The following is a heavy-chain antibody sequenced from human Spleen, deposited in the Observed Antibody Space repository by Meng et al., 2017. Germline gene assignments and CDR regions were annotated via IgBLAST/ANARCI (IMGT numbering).Heavy chain of an antibody. CDR3: TKNDFYCLGY. D-gene: IGHD2-21*01. V-gene: IGHV4-4*02. Sequence: VQLQGPGPGLVKPSGTLSLTCAVSGGSISSDNWWSWVRQPPGKGLEWIGEIYHSGSTNYNPSLKSRITISVDKPKNQFSLTLSSVTAADTAVYYCTKNDFYCLGYWGQGTLVTVSS. J-gene: IGHJ4*02. CDR2: IYHSGST. CDR1: GGSISSDNW.